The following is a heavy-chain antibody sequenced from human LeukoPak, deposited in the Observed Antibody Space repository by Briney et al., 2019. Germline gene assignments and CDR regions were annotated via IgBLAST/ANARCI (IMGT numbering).Heavy chain of an antibody. CDR3: AAVRGYSSSWEFDY. D-gene: IGHD6-13*01. CDR2: IVDGSGNT. V-gene: IGHV1-58*01. J-gene: IGHJ4*02. Sequence: SVKVSCKASGFTFTSSAVQWVRQARGQRLEWIGWIVDGSGNTNYAQKFQERVTITRDMSTSTAYMELSSLRSEDTAVYYCAAVRGYSSSWEFDYWGQGTLVTVSS. CDR1: GFTFTSSA.